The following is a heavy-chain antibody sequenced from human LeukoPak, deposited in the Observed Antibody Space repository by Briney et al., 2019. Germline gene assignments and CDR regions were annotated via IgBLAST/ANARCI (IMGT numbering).Heavy chain of an antibody. V-gene: IGHV1-18*01. D-gene: IGHD1-26*01. J-gene: IGHJ3*02. Sequence: GASVKVSCKASGYTFTSYGISWVRQAPGQGLEWVGWISAYNGNTNYAQKLQGRVTMTTDTSTSTAYMELRSLRSDDTAVYYCASSSNGFYSAFDIWGQGTMVTVSS. CDR1: GYTFTSYG. CDR3: ASSSNGFYSAFDI. CDR2: ISAYNGNT.